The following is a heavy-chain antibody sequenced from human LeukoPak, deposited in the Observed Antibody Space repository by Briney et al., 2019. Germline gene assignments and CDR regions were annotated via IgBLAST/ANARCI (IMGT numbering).Heavy chain of an antibody. CDR1: GFTFSSYG. J-gene: IGHJ4*02. Sequence: GRSLRLSCAASGFTFSSYGMHWVRQAPGKGLEWVAVIWYDGSNKYYADSVKGRFTISRDNSKNTLYLQMNSLRAEDTAVYYCARGAIVVVPASVVVVATVDFDYWGQGTPGHRLL. CDR2: IWYDGSNK. V-gene: IGHV3-33*01. CDR3: ARGAIVVVPASVVVVATVDFDY. D-gene: IGHD2-2*01.